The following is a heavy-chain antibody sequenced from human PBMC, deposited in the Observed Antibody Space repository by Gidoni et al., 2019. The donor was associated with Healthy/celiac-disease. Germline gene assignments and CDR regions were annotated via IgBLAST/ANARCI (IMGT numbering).Heavy chain of an antibody. J-gene: IGHJ6*02. Sequence: EVQLVESGGGLVQPGGSLRLSCAASGFTFSSYSMNWVRQAPGKGLEWVSYISSSSSTIYYADSVKGRFTISRDNAKNSLYLQMNSLRDEDTAVYYCARDGSYDSSGYPRGMDVWGQGTTVTVSS. CDR3: ARDGSYDSSGYPRGMDV. CDR1: GFTFSSYS. D-gene: IGHD3-22*01. V-gene: IGHV3-48*02. CDR2: ISSSSSTI.